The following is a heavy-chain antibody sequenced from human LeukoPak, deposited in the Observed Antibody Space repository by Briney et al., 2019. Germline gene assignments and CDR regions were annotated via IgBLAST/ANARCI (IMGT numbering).Heavy chain of an antibody. J-gene: IGHJ4*02. V-gene: IGHV3-21*01. CDR2: ISSSGSYI. CDR1: GFTFSSYS. CDR3: ARDELHTGTYFPFDY. D-gene: IGHD1-26*01. Sequence: GGSPRLSCAASGFTFSSYSLNWVRLAPGKGLEWVSSISSSGSYIYYADSVKGRFTISRDNAKNSLYLQMNSLRAEDTAVYYCARDELHTGTYFPFDYWGQGTLVTVSS.